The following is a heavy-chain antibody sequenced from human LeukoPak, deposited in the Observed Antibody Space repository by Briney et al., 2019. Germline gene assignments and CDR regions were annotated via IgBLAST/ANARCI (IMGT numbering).Heavy chain of an antibody. V-gene: IGHV4-39*01. CDR2: IYYSGST. CDR1: GGYISTSNYY. J-gene: IGHJ5*02. CDR3: ARFFYYGASRPPS. D-gene: IGHD4/OR15-4a*01. Sequence: SETLSLTCTVSGGYISTSNYYWGWIRRPPGKGLEWIGNIYYSGSTYYNPSLKSRVSLSIDTSMNQFSLKVNSLTVADTAVYYCARFFYYGASRPPSWGQGTLVAVSS.